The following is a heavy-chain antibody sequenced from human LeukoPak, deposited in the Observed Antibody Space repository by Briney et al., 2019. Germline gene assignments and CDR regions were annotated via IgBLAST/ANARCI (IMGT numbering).Heavy chain of an antibody. Sequence: GGSLRLSCAASGFSFSTYEMNWVRQAPGKGLEWVSDISSGGTITYYADSVRGRFTTCRDNAKNLLYLQMHSLRAEDTAIYYCSLLAVASPQDYWGQGTLVTVSS. CDR2: ISSGGTIT. V-gene: IGHV3-48*03. CDR1: GFSFSTYE. J-gene: IGHJ4*02. CDR3: SLLAVASPQDY. D-gene: IGHD6-19*01.